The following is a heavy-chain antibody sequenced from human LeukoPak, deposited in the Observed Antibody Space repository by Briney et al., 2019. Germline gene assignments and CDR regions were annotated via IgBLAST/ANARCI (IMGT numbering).Heavy chain of an antibody. CDR2: IYYSGST. CDR3: ARSGLGVGMDV. Sequence: SETLSLTCTVSGGSISSSSYYWGWIRQPPGKGLEWIGSIYYSGSTHYNPSLKSRVTISVDTSKNQFSLKLSSVTAADTAVYYCARSGLGVGMDVWGQGTTVTVSS. V-gene: IGHV4-39*01. J-gene: IGHJ6*02. D-gene: IGHD1-26*01. CDR1: GGSISSSSYY.